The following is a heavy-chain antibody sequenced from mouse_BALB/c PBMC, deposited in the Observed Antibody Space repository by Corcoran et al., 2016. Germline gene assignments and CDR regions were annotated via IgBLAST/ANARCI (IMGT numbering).Heavy chain of an antibody. Sequence: EVQLHKYCAELVKPGASVKLAYTASGFNIKETYMHWVTQGPEQGVERMGRIDPANGNTKYDPKFQGKATITANTSSNTAYLQLSSLQSEDTAVYYCARVGYYYAAYWGQRTLVAFSA. CDR2: IDPANGNT. J-gene: IGHJ3*01. CDR3: ARVGYYYAAY. V-gene: IGHV14-3*02. CDR1: GFNIKETY. D-gene: IGHD2-3*01.